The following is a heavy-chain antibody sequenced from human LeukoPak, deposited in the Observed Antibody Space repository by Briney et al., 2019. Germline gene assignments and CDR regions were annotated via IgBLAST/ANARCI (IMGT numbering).Heavy chain of an antibody. J-gene: IGHJ4*02. D-gene: IGHD1-26*01. CDR2: IIPDGSST. CDR3: VRLGGNYEY. CDR1: GLPFSSYW. V-gene: IGHV3-74*01. Sequence: PGGSLRLSCAASGLPFSSYWMHWVRQAPGEGLVWVSVIIPDGSSTTYADSVKGRFTISRDNAKNTLYLQMNSLRAGDTAIYYCVRLGGNYEYWGQGTLVTVSS.